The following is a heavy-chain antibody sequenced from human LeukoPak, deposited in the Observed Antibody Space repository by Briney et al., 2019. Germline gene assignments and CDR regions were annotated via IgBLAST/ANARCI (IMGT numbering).Heavy chain of an antibody. CDR3: ARAPHNEYSSSSGYFDY. D-gene: IGHD6-6*01. CDR1: GYTFTSYG. V-gene: IGHV1-18*01. Sequence: VASVKVSCKASGYTFTSYGISWVRQAPGQGLEWMGWISAYNGNTNYAQKLQGRVTMTTDTSTSTAYMELRSLRSDDTAVYYCARAPHNEYSSSSGYFDYWGQGTLVTVSS. CDR2: ISAYNGNT. J-gene: IGHJ4*02.